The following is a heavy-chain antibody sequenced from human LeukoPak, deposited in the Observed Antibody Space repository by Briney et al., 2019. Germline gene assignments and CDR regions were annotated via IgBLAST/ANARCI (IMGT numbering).Heavy chain of an antibody. D-gene: IGHD1-7*01. CDR2: IRYDGGNK. V-gene: IGHV3-30*02. CDR1: GFTFSSYG. CDR3: AKDERNWNYNLASQTYD. Sequence: GGSLRLSCAASGFTFSSYGMHWVRQAPGKGLEWVAIIRYDGGNKYYADSVKGRFTISRDNSKNTLYLQMNSLRAEDTAVYYCAKDERNWNYNLASQTYDWGQGTLVTVSS. J-gene: IGHJ4*02.